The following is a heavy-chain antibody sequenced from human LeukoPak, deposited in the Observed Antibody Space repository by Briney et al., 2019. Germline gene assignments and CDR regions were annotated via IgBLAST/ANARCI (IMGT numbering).Heavy chain of an antibody. J-gene: IGHJ4*02. CDR2: ITGSGTGT. CDR1: RFTFSSYV. V-gene: IGHV3-23*01. Sequence: GGSLRLSCAASRFTFSSYVMSWVRQAPGKGLEWVSSITGSGTGTFYADSVRGRFTISRDNSKKTVYLQMDSLRVEDTAVYYCANGGGGFWGQGTLVTVSS. CDR3: ANGGGGF. D-gene: IGHD3-16*01.